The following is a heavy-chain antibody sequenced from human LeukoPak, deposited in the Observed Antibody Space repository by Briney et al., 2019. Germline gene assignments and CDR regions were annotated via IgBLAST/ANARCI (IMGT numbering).Heavy chain of an antibody. D-gene: IGHD3-22*01. J-gene: IGHJ3*01. V-gene: IGHV4-61*01. CDR2: VYYSGRT. Sequence: SETLSLTCTVSGDSVRSDTYYWSWVRQPPGKGLEWIGFVYYSGRTNYNPSLKSRVTMSVDTSKNQFSLMLRSVTAADTAVYYCVREATTEYYDSSGYYRQTEVFDAWGQGTKVTVSS. CDR1: GDSVRSDTYY. CDR3: VREATTEYYDSSGYYRQTEVFDA.